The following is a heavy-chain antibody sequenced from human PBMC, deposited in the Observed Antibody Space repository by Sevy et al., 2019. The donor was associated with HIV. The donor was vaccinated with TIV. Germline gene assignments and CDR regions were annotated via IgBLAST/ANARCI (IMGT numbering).Heavy chain of an antibody. CDR1: GGSISSGGYY. D-gene: IGHD1-7*01. Sequence: SETLSLTCTVSGGSISSGGYYWSWIRQHPGKGLEWIGYIYYSGSTYYNPSLKSRVTISVDTSKNQFSLKLSSVTAADTDVYYCARGRVELRPSYFDYWGQGTLVTVSS. CDR3: ARGRVELRPSYFDY. V-gene: IGHV4-31*03. J-gene: IGHJ4*02. CDR2: IYYSGST.